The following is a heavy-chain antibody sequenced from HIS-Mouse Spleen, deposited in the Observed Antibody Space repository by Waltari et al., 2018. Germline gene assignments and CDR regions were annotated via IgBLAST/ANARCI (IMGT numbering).Heavy chain of an antibody. J-gene: IGHJ4*02. V-gene: IGHV1-2*02. CDR3: ARVYSSSWRGFDY. CDR2: INHNMGGT. CDR1: GYTFTGYY. D-gene: IGHD6-6*01. Sequence: QVQLVQSGAEVKKPGASVKVSCKASGYTFTGYYMHWVRQAPGQGLEWLGWINHNMGGTNSAQKFQGRVTMTRDTSISTAYMELSRRRSDDTAVYYCARVYSSSWRGFDYWGQGTLVTVSS.